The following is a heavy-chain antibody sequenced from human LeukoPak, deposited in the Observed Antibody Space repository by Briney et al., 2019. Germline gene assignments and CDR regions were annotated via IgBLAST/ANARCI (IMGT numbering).Heavy chain of an antibody. D-gene: IGHD4-17*01. J-gene: IGHJ6*02. CDR2: IYPGDSDT. V-gene: IGHV5-51*01. Sequence: GESLKISCKGSGYSFTSYWIGWVRQMPGKGLEWMGIIYPGDSDTRYSPSFQGQVTISADKSISTAYLQWSSLKASDTAMYYCARHVRSNYYYHGMDVWGQGTTVTVSS. CDR1: GYSFTSYW. CDR3: ARHVRSNYYYHGMDV.